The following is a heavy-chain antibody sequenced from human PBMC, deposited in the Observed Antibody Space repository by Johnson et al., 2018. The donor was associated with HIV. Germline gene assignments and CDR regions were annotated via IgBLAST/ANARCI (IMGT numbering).Heavy chain of an antibody. CDR3: ASFWATGAFDI. CDR2: INGDGSGI. D-gene: IGHD3-10*01. J-gene: IGHJ3*02. CDR1: GFTFSNAW. V-gene: IGHV3-74*02. Sequence: VQLVESGGGVVQPGGSLRLSCAASGFTFSNAWMHWVRQGPGKGLVWVSRINGDGSGITYADSVKGRFTISRDNAKNTLYLQMNSLRAEDTAVYYCASFWATGAFDIWGQGTMVTVSS.